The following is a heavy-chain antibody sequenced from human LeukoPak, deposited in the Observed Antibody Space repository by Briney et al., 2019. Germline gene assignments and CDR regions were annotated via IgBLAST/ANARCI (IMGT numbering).Heavy chain of an antibody. Sequence: GRSLRLSCAASGFTFSSYAMHWVRQAPGKGLEWVAVISYDGSNKYYADSVKGRFTISRDNSKNTLYLQMNRLRAEDTAVYYCARTKEDSSGYYFPHPNNWFDPWGQGTLVTVSS. J-gene: IGHJ5*02. D-gene: IGHD3-22*01. V-gene: IGHV3-30*01. CDR1: GFTFSSYA. CDR3: ARTKEDSSGYYFPHPNNWFDP. CDR2: ISYDGSNK.